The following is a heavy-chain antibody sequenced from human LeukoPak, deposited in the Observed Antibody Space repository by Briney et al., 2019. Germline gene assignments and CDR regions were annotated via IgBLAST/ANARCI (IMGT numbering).Heavy chain of an antibody. V-gene: IGHV4-34*01. J-gene: IGHJ3*02. CDR2: INHSGST. CDR1: GGSFSGYY. CDR3: ERAMPGYCSGGSCSLGAFDI. Sequence: SETLSLTCAVYGGSFSGYYWSWIRQPPGKGLEWIGEINHSGSTNYNPSLKSRVTISVDTSKNQFSLKLSSVTAADTAVYYCERAMPGYCSGGSCSLGAFDIWGQGTMVTVSS. D-gene: IGHD2-15*01.